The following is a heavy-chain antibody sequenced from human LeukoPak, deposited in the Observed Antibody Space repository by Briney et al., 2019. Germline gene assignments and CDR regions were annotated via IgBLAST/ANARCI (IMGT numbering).Heavy chain of an antibody. CDR2: INSDGSST. CDR1: GFTFSSYW. Sequence: GGSLRLSCAASGFTFSSYWMHWVRQAPGKGLVWVSRINSDGSSTSYADSVKGRFTISRDNAKNTLYLQMNSLRAEDTAVYFCARDYGRSRDYGMDVWGQGTTVTVSS. D-gene: IGHD3-10*01. J-gene: IGHJ6*02. V-gene: IGHV3-74*01. CDR3: ARDYGRSRDYGMDV.